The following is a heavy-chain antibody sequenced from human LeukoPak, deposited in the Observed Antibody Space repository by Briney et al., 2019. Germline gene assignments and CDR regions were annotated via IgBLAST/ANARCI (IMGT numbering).Heavy chain of an antibody. V-gene: IGHV3-66*04. J-gene: IGHJ6*02. D-gene: IGHD5-24*01. CDR1: GFTFSSYS. CDR3: ARPKRDGYNYNYYYGMDV. CDR2: IYSGGST. Sequence: PGGSLRLSCAASGFTFSSYSMNWVRQAPGKGLEWVSVIYSGGSTYYADSVKGRFTISRDNSKNTLYLQMNSLRAEDTAVYYCARPKRDGYNYNYYYGMDVWGQGTTVTVSS.